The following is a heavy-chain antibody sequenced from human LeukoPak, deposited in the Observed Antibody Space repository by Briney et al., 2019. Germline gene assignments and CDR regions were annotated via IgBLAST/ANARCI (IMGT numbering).Heavy chain of an antibody. CDR3: ARGAGDYARYYFDD. J-gene: IGHJ4*02. CDR1: GGSFSGFY. D-gene: IGHD4-17*01. Sequence: PSETLSLTCAVYGGSFSGFYWSWIRQPLRKGLEWIGEINHSGSTNYNTSLKSRVTISVDTSKKQFSLKLTSVTAADTAVYYCARGAGDYARYYFDDWGQGTLVTVSS. V-gene: IGHV4-34*01. CDR2: INHSGST.